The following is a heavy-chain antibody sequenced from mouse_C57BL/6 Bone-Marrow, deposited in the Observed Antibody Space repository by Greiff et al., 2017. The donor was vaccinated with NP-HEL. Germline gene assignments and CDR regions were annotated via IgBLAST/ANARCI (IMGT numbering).Heavy chain of an antibody. CDR1: GFTFSSYG. D-gene: IGHD1-1*01. V-gene: IGHV5-6*01. Sequence: EVKLVESGGDLVKPGGSLKLSCAASGFTFSSYGMSWVRQTPDKRLEWVATISSGGSYTYYSDSVKGRFTISRDNAKNTLYLKMSSLKSEDAAMYYLGREGGIRTDLEDWGQGVTVTVS. J-gene: IGHJ2*01. CDR2: ISSGGSYT. CDR3: GREGGIRTDLED.